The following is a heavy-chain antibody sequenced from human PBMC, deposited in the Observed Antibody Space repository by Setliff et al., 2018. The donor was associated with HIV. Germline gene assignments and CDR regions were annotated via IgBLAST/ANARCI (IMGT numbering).Heavy chain of an antibody. CDR2: ISGDGNII. D-gene: IGHD6-13*01. Sequence: GGSLRLSCSAPGFTFSSFAMNWVRQAPGKGLEWVAVISGDGNIIFYADSVKGRFAISRDNSKNTIFLQMNGLRGDDTAIYYCVRDTEVSSSWSFDYWGQGTLVTVSS. V-gene: IGHV3-30*09. CDR3: VRDTEVSSSWSFDY. CDR1: GFTFSSFA. J-gene: IGHJ4*02.